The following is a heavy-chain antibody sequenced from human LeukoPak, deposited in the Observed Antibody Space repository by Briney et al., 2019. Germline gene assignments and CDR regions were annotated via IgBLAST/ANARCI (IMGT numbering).Heavy chain of an antibody. D-gene: IGHD3/OR15-3a*01. CDR1: GYTFISYA. V-gene: IGHV1-18*01. CDR3: ARDSGLGLFGV. Sequence: ASVKVSCKTSGYTFISYAISWVRQAPGQGLEWMGWISTFKGDTKYAQKFQDRVSMTTETSTSTAHLELRSLRSEDTAIYYCARDSGLGLFGVWGQGTVVTVSS. CDR2: ISTFKGDT. J-gene: IGHJ3*01.